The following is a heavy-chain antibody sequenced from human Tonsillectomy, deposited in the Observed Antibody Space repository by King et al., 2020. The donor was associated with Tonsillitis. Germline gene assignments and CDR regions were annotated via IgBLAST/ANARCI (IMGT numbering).Heavy chain of an antibody. CDR3: ARGGVGGDSSGYYYGNWFEP. CDR1: GFTFSSYA. J-gene: IGHJ5*02. Sequence: VQLVESGGGLVQPGGSLRLSCAASGFTFSSYAMSWVRQAPGKGLEWVSAISGSGGSTYYADSVKGRFTISRDNSKNTLYLQMNSLRAEDTAVYYCARGGVGGDSSGYYYGNWFEPWGEGALVTVSS. D-gene: IGHD3-22*01. CDR2: ISGSGGST. V-gene: IGHV3-23*04.